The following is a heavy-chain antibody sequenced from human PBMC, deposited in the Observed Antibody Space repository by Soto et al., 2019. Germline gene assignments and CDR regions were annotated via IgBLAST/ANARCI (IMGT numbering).Heavy chain of an antibody. D-gene: IGHD3-22*01. Sequence: PSETLSLTCTVSGGSISSGDYFWSWIRQPPGKGLEWIGYIYYSGSTNYNPSLKSRVTISVDTSKNQFSLKLSSVTAADTAVYYCAREVKYFSDISGRNGYFQHWGQGTPVTVSS. V-gene: IGHV4-30-4*01. CDR2: IYYSGST. J-gene: IGHJ1*01. CDR3: AREVKYFSDISGRNGYFQH. CDR1: GGSISSGDYF.